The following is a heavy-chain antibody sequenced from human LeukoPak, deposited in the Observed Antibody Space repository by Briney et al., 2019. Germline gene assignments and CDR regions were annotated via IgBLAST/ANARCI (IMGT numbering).Heavy chain of an antibody. J-gene: IGHJ4*02. D-gene: IGHD5-18*01. CDR3: ARRLLDYGYSSFDY. CDR2: INHSGST. CDR1: GGSFSGYY. Sequence: SETLSLTCAVYGGSFSGYYWSWIRQPPGKGLEWIGEINHSGSTNYNPSLKSRVTISVDTSKNQFSLKLSSVTAADTAVYYCARRLLDYGYSSFDYWGQGTLVTASS. V-gene: IGHV4-34*01.